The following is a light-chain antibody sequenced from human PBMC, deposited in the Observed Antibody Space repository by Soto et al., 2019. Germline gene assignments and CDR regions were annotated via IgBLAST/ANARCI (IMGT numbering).Light chain of an antibody. Sequence: NFMLTQPHSVSESPGKTVTISCTRSSGSIASNYVQWYQQRPGSAPTIVIYEDNQRPSGVPDRFSGSIDSSSNSASLSISGLKTEDEADYYCQSYDGSDHLVLFGGGTKVTVL. V-gene: IGLV6-57*04. CDR1: SGSIASNY. CDR3: QSYDGSDHLVL. CDR2: EDN. J-gene: IGLJ2*01.